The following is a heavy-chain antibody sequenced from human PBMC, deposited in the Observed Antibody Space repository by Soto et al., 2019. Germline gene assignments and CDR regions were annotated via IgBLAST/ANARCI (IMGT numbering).Heavy chain of an antibody. CDR2: INPSGGST. Sequence: GASVKVSCKASGYTFTNYYMHWVRQAPGQGLEWMGIINPSGGSTRYAQKLQGRVTMTTDTSTSTAYMELRSLRSDDTAVYYCARVCSGGSCYSAFDIWGQGTMVTVSS. V-gene: IGHV1-46*01. D-gene: IGHD2-15*01. CDR3: ARVCSGGSCYSAFDI. J-gene: IGHJ3*02. CDR1: GYTFTNYY.